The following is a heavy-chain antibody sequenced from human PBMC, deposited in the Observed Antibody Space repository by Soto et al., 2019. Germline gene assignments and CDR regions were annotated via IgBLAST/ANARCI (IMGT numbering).Heavy chain of an antibody. CDR1: GFTFSSYS. CDR3: ARDYYDSSGYYYTNYYYGMDV. CDR2: ISSSSSYI. J-gene: IGHJ6*02. D-gene: IGHD3-22*01. V-gene: IGHV3-21*01. Sequence: GGSLRVSCAASGFTFSSYSMNWVRQAPGKGLEWVSSISSSSSYIYYADSAKGRFTISRDNAKNSLYLQMNSLRAEDTAVYYCARDYYDSSGYYYTNYYYGMDVWGQGTTVTVSS.